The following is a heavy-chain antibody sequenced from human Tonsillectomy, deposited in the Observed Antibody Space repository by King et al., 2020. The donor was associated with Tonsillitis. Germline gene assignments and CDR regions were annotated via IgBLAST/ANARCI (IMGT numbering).Heavy chain of an antibody. J-gene: IGHJ4*02. CDR2: MYSSGTI. CDR3: ARYVSGSFDY. V-gene: IGHV4-39*01. CDR1: GGSISSGDHF. D-gene: IGHD1-26*01. Sequence: QLQESGPGVVKPSETLSLTCTVSGGSISSGDHFWAWVRQPPGKGLEWIGYMYSSGTIFYNPSLKSRITLSGGTSENRFSLKLSSVTAADAAVYFCARYVSGSFDYWGQGTLVTVSS.